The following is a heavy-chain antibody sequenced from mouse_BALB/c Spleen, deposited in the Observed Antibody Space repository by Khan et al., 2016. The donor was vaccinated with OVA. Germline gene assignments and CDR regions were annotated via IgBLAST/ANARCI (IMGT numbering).Heavy chain of an antibody. CDR2: FNSGSSTI. V-gene: IGHV5-17*02. CDR1: GFTFSSFG. CDR3: ARGNWAY. D-gene: IGHD4-1*01. J-gene: IGHJ2*01. Sequence: EVQLVESGGGLVQPGGSRKLSCAASGFTFSSFGMHWVRQAPEKGLEWVAYFNSGSSTIYYADPVKGRFTISRDNPKNTLFLQMTRLRSEDTARYYCARGNWAYWGQGTTLTVSS.